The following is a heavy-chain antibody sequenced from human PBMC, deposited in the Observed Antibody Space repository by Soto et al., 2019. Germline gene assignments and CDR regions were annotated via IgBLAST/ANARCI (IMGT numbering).Heavy chain of an antibody. Sequence: GGSLRLSCAASGFTFSSYAMHWVRQAPGKGLEWVGVISYDGSNKYYADSVKGRFTISRDNSKNTLYLQMNSLRAEDTAVYYCARLPAVADPPPFDYWGQGTLVTVSS. D-gene: IGHD6-19*01. V-gene: IGHV3-30-3*01. J-gene: IGHJ4*02. CDR3: ARLPAVADPPPFDY. CDR1: GFTFSSYA. CDR2: ISYDGSNK.